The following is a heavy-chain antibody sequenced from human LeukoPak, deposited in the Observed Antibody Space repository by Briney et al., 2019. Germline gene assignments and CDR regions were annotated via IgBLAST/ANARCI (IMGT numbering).Heavy chain of an antibody. V-gene: IGHV3-21*01. CDR3: ARDRYCGGDCSTAEYFQH. CDR1: GFSITGYT. J-gene: IGHJ1*01. Sequence: GGSLRLSCAASGFSITGYTMNWVRQAPGKGLELVSSISSSGLYIHSADSVKGRLTISRDNAKNSLYLQMNSLRAEDTAVYYCARDRYCGGDCSTAEYFQHWGQGTLVTVSS. D-gene: IGHD2-21*02. CDR2: ISSSGLYI.